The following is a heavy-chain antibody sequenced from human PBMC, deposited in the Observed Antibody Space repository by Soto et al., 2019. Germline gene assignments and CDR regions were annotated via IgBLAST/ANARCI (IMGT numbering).Heavy chain of an antibody. CDR2: IWYDGSNE. J-gene: IGHJ4*02. D-gene: IGHD6-19*01. CDR1: GFTFSSYG. CDR3: ARDRRGSGWYDYFDY. V-gene: IGHV3-33*01. Sequence: QVQLVESGGGVVQPGRSLRLSCAASGFTFSSYGMHWVRQAPGKGPEWVAVIWYDGSNENYADSVKGRFTISRDNSKYTLYLQMNSLRAEDTALYYCARDRRGSGWYDYFDYWGQGTLVSVSS.